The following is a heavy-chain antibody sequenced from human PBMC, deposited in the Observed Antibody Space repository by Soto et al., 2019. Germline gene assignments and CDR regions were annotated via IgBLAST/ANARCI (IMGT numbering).Heavy chain of an antibody. CDR2: IHPGDSDT. J-gene: IGHJ5*02. CDR3: ARNNDFWSESLDP. V-gene: IGHV5-51*01. Sequence: PGESLKISCKGSGYDFSSYWIAWVRQMPGKGLEWMGTIHPGDSDTRYSPSLQGQVTISADKSISTAYLQWSSLQASDSAMYYCARNNDFWSESLDPWGQGTMVTV. CDR1: GYDFSSYW. D-gene: IGHD3-3*01.